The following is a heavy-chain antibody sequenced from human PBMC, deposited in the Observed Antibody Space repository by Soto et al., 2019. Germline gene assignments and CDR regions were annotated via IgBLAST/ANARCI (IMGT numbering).Heavy chain of an antibody. Sequence: VGSLRLSCAASGFTFSNYWMSWVRQAPGKGLEWVANIKKDGSDKNYVDSVEGRFSISRDNAKNSLYLQMYGLRAEDTAVYYCARDLGTALVGFDYGMDVWGQGTTVTVSS. CDR2: IKKDGSDK. CDR1: GFTFSNYW. V-gene: IGHV3-7*01. D-gene: IGHD5-18*01. J-gene: IGHJ6*02. CDR3: ARDLGTALVGFDYGMDV.